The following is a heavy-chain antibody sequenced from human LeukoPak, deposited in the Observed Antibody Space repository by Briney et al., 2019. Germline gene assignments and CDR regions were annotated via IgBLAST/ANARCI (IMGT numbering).Heavy chain of an antibody. J-gene: IGHJ5*02. D-gene: IGHD3-22*01. Sequence: GGSLRLSCAASGFTFSSYGMHWVRQAPGKGLEWVAVISYDGSNKYYADSVKGRFTISRDNSKNTLYLQMNSLRAEDTAVYYCAKDAMIEFSNWFDPWGQGTLVTVSS. CDR1: GFTFSSYG. CDR3: AKDAMIEFSNWFDP. V-gene: IGHV3-30*18. CDR2: ISYDGSNK.